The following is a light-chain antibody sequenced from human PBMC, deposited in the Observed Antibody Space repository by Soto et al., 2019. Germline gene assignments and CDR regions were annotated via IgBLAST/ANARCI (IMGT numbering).Light chain of an antibody. V-gene: IGKV1-27*01. CDR1: QGISNY. CDR3: QRHNSAPIT. CDR2: TAS. Sequence: DIQMTQSPSSLSASIGDRVTITCRASQGISNYLAWYQQKPGKVPKLLIYTASTLQSGVPSRFTGSGSGTDFTLTISRPQPEDFATYYCQRHNSAPITFGQGTRLEIK. J-gene: IGKJ5*01.